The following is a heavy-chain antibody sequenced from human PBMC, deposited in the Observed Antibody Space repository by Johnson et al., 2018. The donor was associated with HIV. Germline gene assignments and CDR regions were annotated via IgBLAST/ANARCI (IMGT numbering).Heavy chain of an antibody. J-gene: IGHJ3*02. V-gene: IGHV3-30*18. Sequence: QVQLVESGGGLVQPGGSLRLSCAASGFDFSSSWMHWVRQAPGKGLEWVAVISYDGSIKYYADSVKGRFTISKDNSKNTLYLQMNSLRAEDTAVYYCAKGRDSSGYGIRWDAFDIWGQGTMVTVSS. CDR3: AKGRDSSGYGIRWDAFDI. D-gene: IGHD3-22*01. CDR2: ISYDGSIK. CDR1: GFDFSSSW.